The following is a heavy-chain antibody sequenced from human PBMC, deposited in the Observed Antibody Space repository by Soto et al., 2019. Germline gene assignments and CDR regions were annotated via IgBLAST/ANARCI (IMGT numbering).Heavy chain of an antibody. CDR2: IYPGDSDT. J-gene: IGHJ3*01. V-gene: IGHV5-51*01. CDR3: ARADYCSGGSCYLRH. D-gene: IGHD2-15*01. Sequence: LGESLKISCKGSGYSFTSYWIGWVRQMPGKGLEWMGIIYPGDSDTRYSPSFQGQVTISADKSISTAYLQWSSLKASDTAMYYWARADYCSGGSCYLRHWGQGTMVTVSS. CDR1: GYSFTSYW.